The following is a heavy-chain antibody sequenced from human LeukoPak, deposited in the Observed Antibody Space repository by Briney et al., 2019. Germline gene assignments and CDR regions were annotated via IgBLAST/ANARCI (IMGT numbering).Heavy chain of an antibody. CDR3: AKVRPALTATYYDFWSGPIFDY. Sequence: GGSLRLSCAASGFTFSSYAMSWVRQAPGKGLEWVSAISGSGGSTYYADSVKGRFTISRDNSKNTLYLQMNSLRAEDTAVYYCAKVRPALTATYYDFWSGPIFDYWGQGTLVTVSS. CDR1: GFTFSSYA. J-gene: IGHJ4*02. CDR2: ISGSGGST. D-gene: IGHD3-3*01. V-gene: IGHV3-23*01.